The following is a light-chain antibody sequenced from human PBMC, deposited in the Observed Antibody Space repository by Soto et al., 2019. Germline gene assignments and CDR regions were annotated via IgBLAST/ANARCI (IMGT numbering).Light chain of an antibody. Sequence: QSVLTQPRSLSGSPGQSVTISCTGTISDVGVYNYVSWYQPHPGKAPKLMIYDVTKRPSGVPDRFSGSKSANTASLTISGLQAEDEADYYCCSYAGSYTFVFGTGTKVTVL. J-gene: IGLJ1*01. CDR1: ISDVGVYNY. CDR3: CSYAGSYTFV. CDR2: DVT. V-gene: IGLV2-11*01.